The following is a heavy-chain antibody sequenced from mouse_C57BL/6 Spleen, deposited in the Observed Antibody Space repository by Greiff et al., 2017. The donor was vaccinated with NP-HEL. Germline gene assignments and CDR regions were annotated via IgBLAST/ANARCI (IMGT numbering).Heavy chain of an antibody. CDR3: ARSGSLYYFDY. D-gene: IGHD1-1*01. V-gene: IGHV1-64*01. CDR1: GYTFTSYW. Sequence: QVQLQQPGAELVKPGASVKLSCKASGYTFTSYWMHWVKQRPGQGLEWIGMIHPNSGSTNYNEKFKSKATLTVDQSSSTAYMQLSSLTSEDSAVYDCARSGSLYYFDYWGQGTTLTVSS. CDR2: IHPNSGST. J-gene: IGHJ2*01.